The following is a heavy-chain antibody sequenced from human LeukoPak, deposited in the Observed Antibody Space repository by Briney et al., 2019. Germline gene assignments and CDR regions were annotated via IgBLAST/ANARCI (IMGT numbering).Heavy chain of an antibody. CDR2: MYHSGST. CDR1: GYSISSGYY. J-gene: IGHJ6*04. Sequence: SETLSLTCAVSGYSISSGYYWGWIRQPPGKGLEWIGSMYHSGSTYYNPSLKSRVTISVDTSKNQFSLKLSSVTAADTAVYYCAREDTMVRGVIKSSYYYGMDVWGKGTTVTVSS. V-gene: IGHV4-38-2*02. CDR3: AREDTMVRGVIKSSYYYGMDV. D-gene: IGHD3-10*01.